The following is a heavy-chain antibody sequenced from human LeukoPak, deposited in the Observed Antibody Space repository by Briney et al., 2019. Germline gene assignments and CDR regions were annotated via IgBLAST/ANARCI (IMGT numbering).Heavy chain of an antibody. J-gene: IGHJ4*02. CDR1: GFTFGSYG. CDR3: ARERYCSIASCYYPFDY. CDR2: IWYDGSNK. D-gene: IGHD2-2*01. Sequence: PGGSLRLSCAASGFTFGSYGMHWVRQAPGKGLEWVTVIWYDGSNKYYADSVKGRFTISRDNSKDTLYLQMNSLRAEDTAVYYCARERYCSIASCYYPFDYWGQGTLVTVPS. V-gene: IGHV3-33*01.